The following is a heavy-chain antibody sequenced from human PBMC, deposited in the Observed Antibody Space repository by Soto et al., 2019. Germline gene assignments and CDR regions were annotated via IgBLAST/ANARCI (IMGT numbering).Heavy chain of an antibody. D-gene: IGHD3-10*01. V-gene: IGHV3-48*01. CDR3: ARDQTVRGVSPYYYMDV. Sequence: GGSLRLSCAASGFTFSSYSMNWVRQAPGKGLEWVSYISSSSSTIYYADSVKGRFTISRDNAKNSLDLQMNSLRAEDTAVYYCARDQTVRGVSPYYYMDVWGKGTTVTVSS. CDR2: ISSSSSTI. CDR1: GFTFSSYS. J-gene: IGHJ6*03.